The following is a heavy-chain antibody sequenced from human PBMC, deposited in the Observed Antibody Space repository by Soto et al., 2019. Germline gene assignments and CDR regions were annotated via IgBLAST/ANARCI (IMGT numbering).Heavy chain of an antibody. V-gene: IGHV1-3*01. J-gene: IGHJ4*02. D-gene: IGHD2-8*01. CDR2: INAGNGNT. Sequence: ASMEVSCKASGYTFTTSAMHSVLQAPGQRPDWMGWINAGNGNTKYSQKFQGRVTITRDTSASTAYMELSSLRSEDTAVYYCARGRPRYGTLDYWGQGTLVTVSS. CDR3: ARGRPRYGTLDY. CDR1: GYTFTTSA.